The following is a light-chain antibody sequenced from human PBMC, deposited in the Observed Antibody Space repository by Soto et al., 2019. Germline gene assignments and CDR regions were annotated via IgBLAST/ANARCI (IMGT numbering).Light chain of an antibody. V-gene: IGKV3-20*01. J-gene: IGKJ1*01. Sequence: EIVLTQSPGTLSLSPGERATLSCRASQSVSSSYLAWYQQKPGQAPRLLIYGASSRATGLPDRFSGSGSGTDFTLTISRLEPEDFAVYYFQQYGSSQRAFGQGTRVEIK. CDR1: QSVSSSY. CDR3: QQYGSSQRA. CDR2: GAS.